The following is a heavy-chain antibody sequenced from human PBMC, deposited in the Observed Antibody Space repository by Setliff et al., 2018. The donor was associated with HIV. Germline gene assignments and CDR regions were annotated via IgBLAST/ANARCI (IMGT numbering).Heavy chain of an antibody. V-gene: IGHV3-53*04. J-gene: IGHJ3*02. Sequence: LRLSCAASGFTVSRYYMSWVRQAPGKGLEWVSIIYSGGTTYYADSVKGRFIISRHNSNNTLYLQMNSLRAEDSAMYYCAKQMKSMGPYDGFDIWGQGTMVTVSS. D-gene: IGHD3-10*01. CDR1: GFTVSRYY. CDR3: AKQMKSMGPYDGFDI. CDR2: IYSGGTT.